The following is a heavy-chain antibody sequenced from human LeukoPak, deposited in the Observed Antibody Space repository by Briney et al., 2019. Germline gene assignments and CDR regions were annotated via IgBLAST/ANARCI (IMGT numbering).Heavy chain of an antibody. CDR2: IYYSGST. CDR3: ARGSWSDYYFDY. V-gene: IGHV4-59*01. Sequence: PSETLSLTCTVSGGSISSYYWSWIRQPPGKGLEWIGYIYYSGSTNYNPFLKSRVTISVDTSKNQFSLKLSSVTAADTAVYYCARGSWSDYYFDYWGQGTLVTVSS. CDR1: GGSISSYY. J-gene: IGHJ4*02. D-gene: IGHD1-26*01.